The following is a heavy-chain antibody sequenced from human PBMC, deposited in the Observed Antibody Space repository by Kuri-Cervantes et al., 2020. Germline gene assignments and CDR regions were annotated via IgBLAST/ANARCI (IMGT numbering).Heavy chain of an antibody. J-gene: IGHJ6*02. Sequence: LSLTCAASGFTFSSYAMHWVRQAPGKGLEWVANIKQDGSEKYYVDSVKGRFTISRDNAKNSLYLQMNSLRAEDTAVYYCARDSSSWYFYFSEQAMDVWGQGTTVTVSS. CDR2: IKQDGSEK. D-gene: IGHD6-13*01. CDR3: ARDSSSWYFYFSEQAMDV. CDR1: GFTFSSYA. V-gene: IGHV3-7*01.